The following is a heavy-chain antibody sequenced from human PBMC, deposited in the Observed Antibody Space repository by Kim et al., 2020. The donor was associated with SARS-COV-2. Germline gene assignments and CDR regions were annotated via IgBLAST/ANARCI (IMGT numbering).Heavy chain of an antibody. CDR3: ARGDLGYCSSTSCHDWYFDL. Sequence: GGSLRLSCAASGFTFSDYYMSWIRQAPGKGLEWVSYISSSGSTIYYADSVKGRFTISRDNAKNSLYLQMNSLRAEDTAVYYCARGDLGYCSSTSCHDWYFDLWGRGTLVTVSS. CDR1: GFTFSDYY. V-gene: IGHV3-11*01. D-gene: IGHD2-2*01. J-gene: IGHJ2*01. CDR2: ISSSGSTI.